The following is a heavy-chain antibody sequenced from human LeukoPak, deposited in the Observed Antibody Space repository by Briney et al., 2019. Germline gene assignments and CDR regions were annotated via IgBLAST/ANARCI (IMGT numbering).Heavy chain of an antibody. CDR3: AKGASSGWYGWLDP. Sequence: SVKVSCKVSVYTFTGYYIHWVRQAAGHRLEWMGWISPNSGGTTHAQNFQGRVTMTRDTSISTAYMELSSLRSDDTAVYYCAKGASSGWYGWLDPWGQGTLVTVSS. CDR1: VYTFTGYY. J-gene: IGHJ5*02. CDR2: ISPNSGGT. D-gene: IGHD6-19*01. V-gene: IGHV1-2*02.